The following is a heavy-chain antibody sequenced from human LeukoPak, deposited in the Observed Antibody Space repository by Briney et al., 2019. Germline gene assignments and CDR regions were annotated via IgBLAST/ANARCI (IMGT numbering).Heavy chain of an antibody. CDR3: AKEIFGVVIAGYFDY. CDR1: GLSVSSNF. D-gene: IGHD3-3*01. V-gene: IGHV3-53*01. CDR2: IYGGGST. J-gene: IGHJ4*02. Sequence: GGSLRLSCAATGLSVSSNFMSWVRQAPGKGLEWVSVIYGGGSTYYADSVKGRFTISRDNSKNTLYLQMNSLRAEDTAVYYCAKEIFGVVIAGYFDYWGQGTLVTVSS.